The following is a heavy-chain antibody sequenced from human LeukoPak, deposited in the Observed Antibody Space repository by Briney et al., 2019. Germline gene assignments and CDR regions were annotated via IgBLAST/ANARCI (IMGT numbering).Heavy chain of an antibody. J-gene: IGHJ4*02. CDR1: GYTFTNYG. CDR2: ISVYNGDT. Sequence: ASVKVSCKTSGYTFTNYGISWVRQAPGQGLEWMGWISVYNGDTNFAQKLQGRVTMTTDTSTTTACMELRNLRSDDTAVYYCARDHSSSSQLFDYWGQGTLVTVSS. D-gene: IGHD6-13*01. CDR3: ARDHSSSSQLFDY. V-gene: IGHV1-18*01.